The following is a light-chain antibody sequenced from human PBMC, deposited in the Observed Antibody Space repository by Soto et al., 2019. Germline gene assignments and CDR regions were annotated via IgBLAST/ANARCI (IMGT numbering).Light chain of an antibody. V-gene: IGKV3-20*01. CDR1: QSVSSSY. J-gene: IGKJ1*01. CDR2: GAS. CDR3: QQYGSSGT. Sequence: IVSTQSPCTLSLSPGERATLSCRASQSVSSSYLAWYQQKPGQAPRLLIYGASSRATGIPDRFSGSGSGTDFTLTISRLEPEDFAVYYCQQYGSSGTFGQGTKVDI.